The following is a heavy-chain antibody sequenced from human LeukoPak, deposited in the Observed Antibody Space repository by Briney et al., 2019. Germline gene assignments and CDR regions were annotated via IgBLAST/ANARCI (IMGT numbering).Heavy chain of an antibody. D-gene: IGHD3-9*01. Sequence: SETLSLTCTVSGGSTSSGSYYWSRIRQPAGKGLEWIGRIYTSGSTNYNPSLKSRVTISVDTSKNQFSLKLSSVTAADTAVYYCAREGTPDILTGYASDYWGQGTLVTVSS. CDR3: AREGTPDILTGYASDY. J-gene: IGHJ4*02. CDR2: IYTSGST. CDR1: GGSTSSGSYY. V-gene: IGHV4-61*02.